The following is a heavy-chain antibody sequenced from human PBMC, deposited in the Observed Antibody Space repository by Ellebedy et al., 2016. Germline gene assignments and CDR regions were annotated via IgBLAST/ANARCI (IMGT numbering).Heavy chain of an antibody. Sequence: ASVKVSCKASGYTFTNYGITWVRQAPGQGLEWMGWISAHKGNTNYAQKFQGRVTMTTDTSTSQAYMELRGLRSDDTAVYFCARLGVRGVIIDYNYYGMDVWGQGTTVTVSS. CDR3: ARLGVRGVIIDYNYYGMDV. D-gene: IGHD3-10*01. CDR1: GYTFTNYG. V-gene: IGHV1-18*04. J-gene: IGHJ6*02. CDR2: ISAHKGNT.